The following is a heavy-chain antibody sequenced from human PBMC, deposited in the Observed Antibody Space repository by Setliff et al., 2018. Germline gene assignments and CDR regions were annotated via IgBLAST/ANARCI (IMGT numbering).Heavy chain of an antibody. V-gene: IGHV4-61*09. Sequence: PSETLSLTCTVSGDSISSRTYYWGWFRQPAGKELEWVGQIYTSWSTNYNPSLKSRVTISLDTAKNQISLRLSSVTAADTAVYFCARVTGFSYMDVWGKGATVTVSS. CDR3: ARVTGFSYMDV. CDR2: IYTSWST. CDR1: GDSISSRTYY. D-gene: IGHD3-3*01. J-gene: IGHJ6*03.